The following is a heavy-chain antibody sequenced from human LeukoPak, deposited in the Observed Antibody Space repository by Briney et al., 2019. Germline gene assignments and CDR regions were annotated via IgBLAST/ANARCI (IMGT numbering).Heavy chain of an antibody. Sequence: PGGSLRLSCAASGFTVSSNYMSWVRQAPGKGLEWVSVIYSGGSTYYADSVKGRFTISRDNSKNTLYLQMNSLRAEDTAVYYCARDISSWYYFDYWGQGTLVTVSS. CDR2: IYSGGST. D-gene: IGHD6-13*01. CDR1: GFTVSSNY. V-gene: IGHV3-66*02. CDR3: ARDISSWYYFDY. J-gene: IGHJ4*02.